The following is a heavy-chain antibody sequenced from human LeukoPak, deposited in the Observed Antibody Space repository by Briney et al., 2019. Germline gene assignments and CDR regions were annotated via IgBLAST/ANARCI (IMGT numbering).Heavy chain of an antibody. J-gene: IGHJ6*03. Sequence: SETLSLTCTVSGGSISSHYWTWIRQPPVKGLEWIGDISNSGSTSYNPSLKSRVTISIDTSKNQFSLKLSSVTAADTAVYYCGRDALVGYFSYYYMDVWGKGTTVTVSS. CDR3: GRDALVGYFSYYYMDV. V-gene: IGHV4-59*11. CDR1: GGSISSHY. D-gene: IGHD2-15*01. CDR2: ISNSGST.